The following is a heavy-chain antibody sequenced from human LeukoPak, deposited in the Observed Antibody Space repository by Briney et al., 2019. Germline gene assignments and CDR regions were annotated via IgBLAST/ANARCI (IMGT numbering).Heavy chain of an antibody. V-gene: IGHV1-2*02. CDR1: GYTFTGYY. Sequence: ASVKVSCKASGYTFTGYYMHWVQQAPGQGLEWMGWINPNSGGTNYAQNFQGRVTMTRDPSVSTAYMELSWLKSDDTAVYFCARQSSGFFASDYWGQGTLVTVSS. CDR2: INPNSGGT. CDR3: ARQSSGFFASDY. J-gene: IGHJ4*02. D-gene: IGHD6-25*01.